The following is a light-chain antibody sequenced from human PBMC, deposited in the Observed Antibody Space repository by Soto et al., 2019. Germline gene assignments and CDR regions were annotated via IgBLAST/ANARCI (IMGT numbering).Light chain of an antibody. CDR3: QQRSSWPLT. CDR1: QIVNNY. V-gene: IGKV3-11*01. CDR2: DAF. J-gene: IGKJ4*01. Sequence: ENVLTQSPATLSLSPGERATLSCRASQIVNNYLAWYQQKPGQAPRLLIYDAFNRATGIPARFSGSGSGTDFTLTISYLEPEDSAVYYCQQRSSWPLTFGGGTKVEIK.